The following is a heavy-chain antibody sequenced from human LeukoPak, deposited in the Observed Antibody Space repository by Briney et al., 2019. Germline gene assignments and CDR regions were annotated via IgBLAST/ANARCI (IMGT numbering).Heavy chain of an antibody. J-gene: IGHJ5*02. CDR2: ISGYNGNT. V-gene: IGHV1-18*01. D-gene: IGHD1-14*01. Sequence: GASVKVSCKASGYTFTSYRIIWVRQAPGQGLELMGWISGYNGNTNYAQKLQGRVTMTTDKSTSTASMELRSLTSDDTAVYYCARLELEPRSWFDPWGQGTLVFVSS. CDR1: GYTFTSYR. CDR3: ARLELEPRSWFDP.